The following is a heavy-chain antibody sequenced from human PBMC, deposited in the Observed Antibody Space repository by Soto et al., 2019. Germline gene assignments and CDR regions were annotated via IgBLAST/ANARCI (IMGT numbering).Heavy chain of an antibody. CDR2: IYYSYAT. D-gene: IGHD3-10*01. CDR3: NHYYGSGSYYGAFDI. Sequence: PSETLSLTCTVSGGSVSSYYWSWIRQPPGKGLEWIGYIYYSYATAYAASVKGRFTISRDDSKNTAYLQMNSLKTGDAAVYYCNHYYGSGSYYGAFDIWGQGTMVTVSS. CDR1: GGSVSSYY. V-gene: IGHV3-73*01. J-gene: IGHJ3*02.